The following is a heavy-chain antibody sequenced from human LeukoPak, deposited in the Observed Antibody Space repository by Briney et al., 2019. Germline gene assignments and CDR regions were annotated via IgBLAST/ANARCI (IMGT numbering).Heavy chain of an antibody. J-gene: IGHJ6*02. V-gene: IGHV3-23*01. CDR1: EFTFSNYA. Sequence: PGGSLRLSCVASEFTFSNYAKNWVRQAPGKGLEWVSSISSGGGDTYIADSVKGRFTISRDNSKYTLYLQMNRLRADDTAVYYCAKAEGATRYYYGVDVWGQGTTVTVSS. CDR2: ISSGGGDT. CDR3: AKAEGATRYYYGVDV.